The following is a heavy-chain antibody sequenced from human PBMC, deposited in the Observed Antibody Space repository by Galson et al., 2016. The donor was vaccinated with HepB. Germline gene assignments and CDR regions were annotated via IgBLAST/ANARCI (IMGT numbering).Heavy chain of an antibody. CDR2: ISGSGGST. CDR3: AKDGCSGTIGDWFDP. V-gene: IGHV3-23*01. Sequence: SLRLSCAASGFTFSSYAMNWVRQAPGKGLEWVSVISGSGGSTYYADSVKGRFTTSRDNSKNTLYLQMNSLRAEDTAVYHCAKDGCSGTIGDWFDPWGQGTLVTVSS. J-gene: IGHJ5*02. CDR1: GFTFSSYA. D-gene: IGHD1-26*01.